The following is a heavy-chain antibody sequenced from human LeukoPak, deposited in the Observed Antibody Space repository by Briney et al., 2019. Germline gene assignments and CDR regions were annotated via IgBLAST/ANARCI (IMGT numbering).Heavy chain of an antibody. CDR2: ISGSGGST. D-gene: IGHD4-11*01. V-gene: IGHV3-23*01. CDR1: GFTFSSYA. J-gene: IGHJ4*02. CDR3: ARDLTNYSNSSPPGNY. Sequence: AGGSPRLSCAASGFTFSSYAMSWVRQAPGKGLEWVSAISGSGGSTYYADSVKGRFTISRDNSKNTLYLQMNSLRAEDTAVYYCARDLTNYSNSSPPGNYWGQGTLVTVSS.